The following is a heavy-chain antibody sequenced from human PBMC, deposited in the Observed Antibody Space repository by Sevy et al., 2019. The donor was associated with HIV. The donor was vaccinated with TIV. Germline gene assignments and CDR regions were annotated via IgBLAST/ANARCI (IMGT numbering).Heavy chain of an antibody. CDR2: IYPGDSDP. V-gene: IGHV5-51*01. Sequence: GESLKISCKGSGYSFTSYWIGWVRQMPGKGLEWMGIIYPGDSDPRYSPSFQGQVTISADKSISTAYLQWSSLKASETAMYYCARSSGYCSSTSCYSAYYGFDYWGQGTLVTVSS. CDR1: GYSFTSYW. J-gene: IGHJ4*02. CDR3: ARSSGYCSSTSCYSAYYGFDY. D-gene: IGHD2-2*03.